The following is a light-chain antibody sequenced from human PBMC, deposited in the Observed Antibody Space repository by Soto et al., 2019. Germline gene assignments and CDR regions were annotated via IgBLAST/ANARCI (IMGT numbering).Light chain of an antibody. CDR3: QHYYGTSPIT. CDR1: QSVSSR. Sequence: VLTQSPGTLSLSPGERATLSCRASQSVSSRLAWYQHKSGQAPRLLISGASSRATGIPDRFSGSGSGTDFTLTISRLEPEDFALYYCQHYYGTSPITFGQGKRLEIK. V-gene: IGKV3-20*01. J-gene: IGKJ5*01. CDR2: GAS.